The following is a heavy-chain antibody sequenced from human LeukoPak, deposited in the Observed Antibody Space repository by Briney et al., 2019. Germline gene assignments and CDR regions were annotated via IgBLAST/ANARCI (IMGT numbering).Heavy chain of an antibody. D-gene: IGHD2-15*01. V-gene: IGHV3-7*01. Sequence: PGGSLRLSCAASGFTFSSSAMNWVRQAPGKGLEWVANIKQDGSEKYYVDSVKGRFTISRDNAKNSLFLQMNSLRVEDTAMYYCARVGGAILLVGDDGMDVWGQGTTVTVSS. CDR1: GFTFSSSA. CDR3: ARVGGAILLVGDDGMDV. CDR2: IKQDGSEK. J-gene: IGHJ6*02.